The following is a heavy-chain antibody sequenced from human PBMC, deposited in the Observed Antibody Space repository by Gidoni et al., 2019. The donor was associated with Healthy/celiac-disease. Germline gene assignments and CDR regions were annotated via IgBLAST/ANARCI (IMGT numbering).Heavy chain of an antibody. D-gene: IGHD2-2*01. CDR2: ISGSGGST. J-gene: IGHJ3*02. CDR3: AKVFPADIVVVPAAPTDAFDI. CDR1: GFTFSRYA. Sequence: EVQLLESVGGLVQPGGSLRLSCAASGFTFSRYAMSWVRQAPGKGLEWVSAISGSGGSTYYADSVKGRFTISRDNSKNTLYLQMNSLRAEDTAVYYCAKVFPADIVVVPAAPTDAFDIWGQGTMVTVSS. V-gene: IGHV3-23*01.